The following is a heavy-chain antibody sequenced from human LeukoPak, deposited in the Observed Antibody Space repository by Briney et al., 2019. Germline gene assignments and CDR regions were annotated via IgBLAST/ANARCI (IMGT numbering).Heavy chain of an antibody. D-gene: IGHD3-10*01. V-gene: IGHV3-23*01. Sequence: GGPLTHSCEASGFTFSTYGINWVRQAPRKGPEWVSGNSANGGSTYYADSLKSRFTISRDNSKNTLSLEMNSLNGEDTAVYYCAEPWSVRGYYGDVPSEYFYYRDVWGKGTTVTISS. J-gene: IGHJ6*03. CDR2: NSANGGST. CDR1: GFTFSTYG. CDR3: AEPWSVRGYYGDVPSEYFYYRDV.